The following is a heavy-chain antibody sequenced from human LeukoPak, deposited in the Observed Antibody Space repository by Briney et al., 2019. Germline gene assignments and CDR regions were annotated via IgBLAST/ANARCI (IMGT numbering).Heavy chain of an antibody. Sequence: SVKVSCKASGGTFSSYAISWVRQAPGQGLEWMGGNIPIFGTANYAQKFQGRVTITADESTSTAYMELSSLRSEDTAVYYCARDGNYSSGWYHFFDYWGQGTLVTVSS. D-gene: IGHD6-19*01. V-gene: IGHV1-69*01. CDR2: NIPIFGTA. J-gene: IGHJ4*02. CDR3: ARDGNYSSGWYHFFDY. CDR1: GGTFSSYA.